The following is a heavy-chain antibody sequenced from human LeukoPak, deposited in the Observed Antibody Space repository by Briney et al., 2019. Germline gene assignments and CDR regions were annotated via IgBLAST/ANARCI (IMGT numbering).Heavy chain of an antibody. J-gene: IGHJ6*03. CDR2: IYYSGST. CDR3: ARPSRRGFYMDV. D-gene: IGHD3-10*01. Sequence: SQTLSLTCTVSGGSISSGGYYWSWIRQHPGKGLEWIGYIYYSGSTYYNPSLKSRVTISVDTSKSQFSLKLSSVTAADTAVYYCARPSRRGFYMDVWGKGTTVTVSS. V-gene: IGHV4-31*03. CDR1: GGSISSGGYY.